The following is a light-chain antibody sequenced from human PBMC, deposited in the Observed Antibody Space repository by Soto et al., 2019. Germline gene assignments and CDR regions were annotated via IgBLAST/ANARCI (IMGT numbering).Light chain of an antibody. J-gene: IGLJ1*01. CDR2: EVS. V-gene: IGLV2-14*01. CDR1: SSDVGGYNY. Sequence: QSALTQPASVSGSPGQSITISCTGTSSDVGGYNYVSWHQQHPGKAPKLMIYEVSNRPSAVSNRFSGSKSGNTASLTISGLQAEDEADYYCSSYTSSSTLVFGTGTKLTVL. CDR3: SSYTSSSTLV.